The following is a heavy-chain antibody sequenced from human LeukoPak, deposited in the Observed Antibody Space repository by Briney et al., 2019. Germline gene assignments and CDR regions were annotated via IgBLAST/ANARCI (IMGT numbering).Heavy chain of an antibody. CDR3: ARDPYSSGYYVY. Sequence: GVSLRLSCAASGFTVSSNYMSWVRQAPGKGLEWVSVIYSGGSTYYADSVKGRFTISRDNSKNTLYLQMNSLRAEDTAVYYCARDPYSSGYYVYWGQGTLVTVSS. CDR1: GFTVSSNY. V-gene: IGHV3-53*01. D-gene: IGHD3-22*01. J-gene: IGHJ4*02. CDR2: IYSGGST.